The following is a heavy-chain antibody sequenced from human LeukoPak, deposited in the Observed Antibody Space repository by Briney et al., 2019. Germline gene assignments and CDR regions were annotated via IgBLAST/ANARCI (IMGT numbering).Heavy chain of an antibody. CDR2: IYTSGST. Sequence: SSETLSLTCTVSGGSISSYYWSWIRQPAGKGLEWIGRIYTSGSTNYNPSLKSRVTMSVDTSKNQFSLKLSSVTAADTAVYYCARDSRYYYDSSGRTRPFDPWGQGTLVTVSS. J-gene: IGHJ5*02. D-gene: IGHD3-22*01. V-gene: IGHV4-4*07. CDR1: GGSISSYY. CDR3: ARDSRYYYDSSGRTRPFDP.